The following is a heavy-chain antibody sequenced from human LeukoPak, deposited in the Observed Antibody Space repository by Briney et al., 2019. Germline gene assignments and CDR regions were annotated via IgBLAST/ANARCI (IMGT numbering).Heavy chain of an antibody. CDR2: MYHTGST. Sequence: SETLSLTCTVSGYSISSGYYWGWIRQPPGKGLEWIGSMYHTGSTYYNPSLKSRVTISVDTSKNQFSLKLSSVTAADTAVYYCARALVWGSSFDYWGQGTLVTVSS. D-gene: IGHD3-16*01. CDR3: ARALVWGSSFDY. J-gene: IGHJ4*02. V-gene: IGHV4-38-2*02. CDR1: GYSISSGYY.